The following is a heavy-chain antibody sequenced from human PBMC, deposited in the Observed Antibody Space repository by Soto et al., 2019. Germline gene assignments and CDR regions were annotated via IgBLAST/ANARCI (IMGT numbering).Heavy chain of an antibody. V-gene: IGHV3-43*01. J-gene: IGHJ6*02. CDR3: TKAQEAAAGTQYYHGMDV. Sequence: PGGSLRLSCAASGFTFDDYNMHWVRQAPGKGLEWVSLISWTGGTTYYADSVKGRFTIYRDNSKNSLYLQMNSLRNEDTALYYCTKAQEAAAGTQYYHGMDVWGQGTTVTVSS. D-gene: IGHD6-13*01. CDR1: GFTFDDYN. CDR2: ISWTGGTT.